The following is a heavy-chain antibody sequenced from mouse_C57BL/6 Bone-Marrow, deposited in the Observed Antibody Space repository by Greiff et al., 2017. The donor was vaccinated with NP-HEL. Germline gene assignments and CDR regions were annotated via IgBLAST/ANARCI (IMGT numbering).Heavy chain of an antibody. CDR3: GYYYGSSYSWYFDV. D-gene: IGHD1-1*01. CDR2: IYPRSGNT. Sequence: QVHVKQSGAELARPGASVKLSCKASGYTFTSYGISWVKQRTGQGLEWIGEIYPRSGNTYYNEKFKGKATLTADKSSSTAYMELRSLTSEDSAVYFCGYYYGSSYSWYFDVWGTGTTVTVSS. J-gene: IGHJ1*03. CDR1: GYTFTSYG. V-gene: IGHV1-81*01.